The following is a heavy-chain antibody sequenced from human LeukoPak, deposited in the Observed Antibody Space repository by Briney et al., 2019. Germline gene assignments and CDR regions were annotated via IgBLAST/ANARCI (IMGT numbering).Heavy chain of an antibody. D-gene: IGHD2-15*01. V-gene: IGHV1-18*01. CDR3: ARWLVVVAATYYFDY. CDR1: GYTFTSYG. J-gene: IGHJ4*02. CDR2: ISAYNGNT. Sequence: ASVKVSCKASGYTFTSYGISWVRQAPGQGLEWMGWISAYNGNTSYAQKLQGRVTMTTDTSTSTADMELRSLRSDDTAVYYCARWLVVVAATYYFDYWGQGTLVTVSS.